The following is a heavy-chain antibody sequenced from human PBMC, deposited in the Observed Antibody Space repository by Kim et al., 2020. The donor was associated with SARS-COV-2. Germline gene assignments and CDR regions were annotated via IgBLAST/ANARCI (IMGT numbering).Heavy chain of an antibody. CDR2: MNPNSGNT. Sequence: ASVKVSCKASGYTFTSYDINWVRQATGQGLEWMGWMNPNSGNTGYAQKFQGRVTMTRNTSISTAYMELSSLRSEDTAVYYCARMVRVATIFHYYYYMDVWAKGPRSPSP. D-gene: IGHD5-12*01. J-gene: IGHJ6*03. V-gene: IGHV1-8*01. CDR3: ARMVRVATIFHYYYYMDV. CDR1: GYTFTSYD.